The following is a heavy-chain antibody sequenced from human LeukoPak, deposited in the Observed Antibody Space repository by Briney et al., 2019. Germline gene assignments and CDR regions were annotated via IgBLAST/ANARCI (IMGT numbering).Heavy chain of an antibody. CDR2: IYHSGST. D-gene: IGHD6-19*01. CDR1: GGSISSSNW. J-gene: IGHJ4*02. V-gene: IGHV4-4*02. CDR3: ARAYSSGWYFDY. Sequence: PSETLSLTCAVSGGSISSSNWWSWVRQPPGKGLEWIGEIYHSGSTNYNPSLKSRVTISVDKSKNQFSLKLRSVTAADTAVYYCARAYSSGWYFDYWGQGTLVTVSS.